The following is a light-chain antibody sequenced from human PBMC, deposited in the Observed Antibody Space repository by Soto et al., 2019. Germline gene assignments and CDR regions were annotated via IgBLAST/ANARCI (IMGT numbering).Light chain of an antibody. V-gene: IGLV1-40*01. CDR1: SSNIGAGYD. J-gene: IGLJ3*02. CDR2: GNN. Sequence: QPVLTQPPSVSGAPGQRVTISCTGSSSNIGAGYDVHWYQLLPGTAPKLLIFGNNNRPSGVPDRFSGSKSGTSASLAITGLQAEDEADYYCQSYDSSLSGSVFGGGTKVTVL. CDR3: QSYDSSLSGSV.